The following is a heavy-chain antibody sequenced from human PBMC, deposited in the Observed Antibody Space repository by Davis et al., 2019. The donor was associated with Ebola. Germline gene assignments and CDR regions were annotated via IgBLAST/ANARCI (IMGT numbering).Heavy chain of an antibody. V-gene: IGHV4-4*02. J-gene: IGHJ4*02. D-gene: IGHD6-6*01. CDR2: INHSGST. CDR1: GGSISSSNW. CDR3: AMRSIAARPMDY. Sequence: MPGGSLRLSCAVSGGSISSSNWWSWVRQPPGKGLEWIGEINHSGSTNYNPSLKSRVTISVDTSKNQFSLKLSSVTAADTAVYYCAMRSIAARPMDYWGQGTLVTVSS.